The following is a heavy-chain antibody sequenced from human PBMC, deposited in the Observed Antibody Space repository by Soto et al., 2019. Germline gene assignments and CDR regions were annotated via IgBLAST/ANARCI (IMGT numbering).Heavy chain of an antibody. CDR2: INAYNGNT. CDR3: AREITMIVVVPLSYYYGMDV. D-gene: IGHD3-22*01. Sequence: RLEWMGLINAYNGNTNYAQKLQGRVTMTTDTSTSTAYMELRSLRSDDTAVYYCAREITMIVVVPLSYYYGMDVWGQGTTVTVSS. J-gene: IGHJ6*02. V-gene: IGHV1-18*01.